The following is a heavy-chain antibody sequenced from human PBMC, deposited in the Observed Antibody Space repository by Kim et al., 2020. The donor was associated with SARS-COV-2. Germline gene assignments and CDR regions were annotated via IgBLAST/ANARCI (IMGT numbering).Heavy chain of an antibody. CDR3: ARHDWFDP. CDR2: IYSDGST. V-gene: IGHV3-53*01. CDR1: GFSVSGDY. J-gene: IGHJ5*02. Sequence: GGSRRLSCAASGFSVSGDYMSWVRQAPGKGLEWVSVIYSDGSTYYADSVKGRFTISRDNFKNTVYLQMKSLRAEDTAVYYCARHDWFDPWGQGTLVTVSS.